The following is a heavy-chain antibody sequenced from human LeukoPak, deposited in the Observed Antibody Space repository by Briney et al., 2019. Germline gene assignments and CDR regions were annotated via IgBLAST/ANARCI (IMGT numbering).Heavy chain of an antibody. D-gene: IGHD4-11*01. V-gene: IGHV3-23*05. CDR1: GFTFSGYA. CDR2: FKTNYNQV. CDR3: ARSVPDYTRFDF. Sequence: GGSLRLSCAASGFTFSGYAMNWVRQAPGKGLEWVSTFKTNYNQVYYAESVRGRFTISTDNSKNTAYLQMNSLRVEDTALYYCARSVPDYTRFDFWGQGALVTVSS. J-gene: IGHJ4*02.